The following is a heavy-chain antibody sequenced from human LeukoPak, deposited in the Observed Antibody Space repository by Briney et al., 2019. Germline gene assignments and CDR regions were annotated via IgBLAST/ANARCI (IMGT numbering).Heavy chain of an antibody. CDR3: AKTYYYDPFDF. D-gene: IGHD3-22*01. CDR2: IYYSGNT. J-gene: IGHJ4*02. Sequence: PSETLSLTCTVSGGSISNSGYYWGWIRQPPGKGLEWIGNIYYSGNTYYNPSLKSRVTFSVDTSKNQFSLRLRSVTAADTAVYYCAKTYYYDPFDFWGQGTLVTVSS. V-gene: IGHV4-39*01. CDR1: GGSISNSGYY.